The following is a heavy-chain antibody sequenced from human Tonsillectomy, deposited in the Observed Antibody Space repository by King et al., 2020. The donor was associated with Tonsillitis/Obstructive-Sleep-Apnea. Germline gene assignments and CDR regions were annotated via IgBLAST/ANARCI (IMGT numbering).Heavy chain of an antibody. J-gene: IGHJ4*02. Sequence: VQLQQWGAGLLKPSETLSLTCAVYGGSFSGYYWSWIRQPPGKGLEWIGEINHSGSTNYNPSLKSRVTISVDTSKNQFSLKLSSVTAADTAVYYCSRLMTTVTTSLFDYWGQGTLVTVSS. CDR2: INHSGST. CDR3: SRLMTTVTTSLFDY. V-gene: IGHV4-34*01. CDR1: GGSFSGYY. D-gene: IGHD4-11*01.